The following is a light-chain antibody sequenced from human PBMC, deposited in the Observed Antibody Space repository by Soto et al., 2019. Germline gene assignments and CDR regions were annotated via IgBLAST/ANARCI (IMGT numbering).Light chain of an antibody. J-gene: IGKJ1*01. CDR1: QDISNY. CDR3: QKYNGAPWT. CDR2: AAS. Sequence: DFQMTPSPSSLSASVGDRVTITCRASQDISNYLAWYQQKPGKVPKLLIYAASFLQSGVSSRFSGSGSGTDFTLTISSLHPEDVASYYCQKYNGAPWTFGQGTKVDIK. V-gene: IGKV1-27*01.